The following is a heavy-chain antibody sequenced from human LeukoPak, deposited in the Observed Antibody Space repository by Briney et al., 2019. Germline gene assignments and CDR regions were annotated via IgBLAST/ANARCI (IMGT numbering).Heavy chain of an antibody. CDR1: GGSISSGDYY. Sequence: SETLSLTCTVSGGSISSGDYYWSWIRQPPGKGLEWIGYIYYSGSTYYNPSLKSRVTISVDTSKNQFSLKLSSVTAADTAVYYCARGENDSSGYYSIYFDYWGQGTLVNVSS. V-gene: IGHV4-30-4*01. D-gene: IGHD3-22*01. J-gene: IGHJ4*02. CDR2: IYYSGST. CDR3: ARGENDSSGYYSIYFDY.